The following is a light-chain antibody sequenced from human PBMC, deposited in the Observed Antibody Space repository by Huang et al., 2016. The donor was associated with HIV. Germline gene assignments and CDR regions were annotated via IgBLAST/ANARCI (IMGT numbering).Light chain of an antibody. CDR2: GAS. V-gene: IGKV3-15*01. J-gene: IGKJ2*01. CDR1: PSVSSN. CDR3: QQYNNWPPWYT. Sequence: EIVMTQSPATLSVSPGERASLSGRASPSVSSNLAWYQQKPGHAPRILIYGASTRANGIPARFSGSGSGTEFTLTISSLQCEDFAVYYCQQYNNWPPWYTFGQGTKLEIK.